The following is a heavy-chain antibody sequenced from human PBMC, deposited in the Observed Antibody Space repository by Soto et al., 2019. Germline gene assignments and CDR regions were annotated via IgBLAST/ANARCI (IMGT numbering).Heavy chain of an antibody. D-gene: IGHD2-8*01. V-gene: IGHV1-18*01. CDR2: ISGYNGNT. CDR3: ARGSAYSTPWSFDS. J-gene: IGHJ4*02. Sequence: QVQLLQSGAEVKKPGASVRVSCMTSGYTFTRYGISWVRQAPGQGLEWMGWISGYNGNTKEAQKFQGRLIMSTDTAAKTAHMELKSLTSDDTAVYYCARGSAYSTPWSFDSWGQATLVTVSS. CDR1: GYTFTRYG.